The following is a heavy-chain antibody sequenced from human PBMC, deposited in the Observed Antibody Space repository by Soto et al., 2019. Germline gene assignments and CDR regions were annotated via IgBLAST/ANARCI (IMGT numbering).Heavy chain of an antibody. CDR3: AKDQREYYYGSGSTLDY. V-gene: IGHV3-23*01. J-gene: IGHJ4*02. CDR1: GFTFSSYA. CDR2: ISGSGGST. D-gene: IGHD3-10*01. Sequence: PGGSLRLSCAASGFTFSSYAMSWVRQAPGKGLEWVSAISGSGGSTYYADSVKGRFTISRDNSKNTLYLQMNSLRAEDTAVYYCAKDQREYYYGSGSTLDYWGQGTLVTVSS.